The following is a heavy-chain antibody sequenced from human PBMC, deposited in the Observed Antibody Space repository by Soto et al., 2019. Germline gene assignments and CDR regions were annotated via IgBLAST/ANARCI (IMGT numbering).Heavy chain of an antibody. J-gene: IGHJ6*02. CDR2: IYPGDSDT. Sequence: GESLKISCKGSGDSFTRYWIAWVRQMPGKGLEWMGIIYPGDSDTRYSPSFQGHVTISADKSITTAMYYCAKGGSGNYLTYYYYYGMDVWGQGTTVTVSS. V-gene: IGHV5-51*01. CDR3: YYGMDV. D-gene: IGHD3-22*01. CDR1: GDSFTRYW.